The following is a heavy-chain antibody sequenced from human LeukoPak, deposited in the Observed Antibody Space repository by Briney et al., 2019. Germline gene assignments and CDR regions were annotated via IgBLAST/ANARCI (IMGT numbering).Heavy chain of an antibody. CDR3: ASMWDYDFWSGYLAHYGMDV. V-gene: IGHV3-48*02. J-gene: IGHJ6*02. D-gene: IGHD3-3*01. CDR1: GFTFSSYS. Sequence: GVSLRLSCAASGFTFSSYSMNWVRQAPGKGLEWVSYISSSSSTIYYADSVKGRFTISRDNAKNSLYLQMNSLRDEDTAVYYCASMWDYDFWSGYLAHYGMDVWGQGTTVTVSS. CDR2: ISSSSSTI.